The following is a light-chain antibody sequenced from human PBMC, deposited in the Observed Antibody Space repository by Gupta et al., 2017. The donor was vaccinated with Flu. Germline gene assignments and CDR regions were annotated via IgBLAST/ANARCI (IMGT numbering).Light chain of an antibody. CDR1: QSISRY. V-gene: IGKV1-39*01. Sequence: PSSLSTSIGDRVTITCRASQSISRYLNWYQQKPGKAPKVLIYATSNLQSGVPSRFNGSGSGTDFTLTISRLQPEDFATYYCQPSDSSPYTFGQGTKVEIK. J-gene: IGKJ2*01. CDR2: ATS. CDR3: QPSDSSPYT.